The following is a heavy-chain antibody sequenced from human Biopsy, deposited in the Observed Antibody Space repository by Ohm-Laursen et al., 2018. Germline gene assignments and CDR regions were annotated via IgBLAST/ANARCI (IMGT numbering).Heavy chain of an antibody. CDR1: GGTFSNSA. CDR3: APQTPRDPDILAGAYHYDMAV. D-gene: IGHD3-9*01. V-gene: IGHV1-69*01. Sequence: SSVKVSCKVSGGTFSNSAISWVRQAPGQGLEWMGGIITFFRTVNYAQNFQGRLTITADEFTDTAYMELRSLRSEDTAVYYCAPQTPRDPDILAGAYHYDMAVWGQGTTVTVSS. J-gene: IGHJ6*02. CDR2: IITFFRTV.